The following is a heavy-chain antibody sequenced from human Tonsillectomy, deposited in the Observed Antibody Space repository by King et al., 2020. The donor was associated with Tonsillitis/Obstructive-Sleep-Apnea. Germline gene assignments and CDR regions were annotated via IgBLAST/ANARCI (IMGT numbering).Heavy chain of an antibody. Sequence: QRVQSGPEVKKPGTSVKVSCKASGFTFTSSAVQWVRQARVQRLEWIGWIFVGRGNTNYAQKVQERVTITRDMSTSTAYMELSSLRSEDTAVYYCAALMRIAVAGTGGYWGQGTLVTVSS. CDR1: GFTFTSSA. D-gene: IGHD6-19*01. J-gene: IGHJ4*02. V-gene: IGHV1-58*01. CDR3: AALMRIAVAGTGGY. CDR2: IFVGRGNT.